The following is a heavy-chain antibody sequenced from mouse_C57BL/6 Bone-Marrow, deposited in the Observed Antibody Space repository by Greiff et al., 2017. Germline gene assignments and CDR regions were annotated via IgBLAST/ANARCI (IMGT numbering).Heavy chain of an antibody. D-gene: IGHD1-2*01. J-gene: IGHJ1*03. CDR2: IDPETGGT. CDR1: GYTFTDYE. V-gene: IGHV1-15*01. CDR3: TRGLRRYCDV. Sequence: QVQLQQSGAELVRPGASVTLSCKASGYTFTDYEMHWVKQTPVHGLEWIGAIDPETGGTAYNQKFKGKAILTADNSSSTAYMERRSLTYEDSAGYYSTRGLRRYCDVWGTGTTVTVSS.